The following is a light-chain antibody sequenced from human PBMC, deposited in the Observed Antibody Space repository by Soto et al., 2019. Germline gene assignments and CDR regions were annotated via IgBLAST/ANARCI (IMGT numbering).Light chain of an antibody. CDR1: QTVRRN. CDR3: QQYNNRPPFT. J-gene: IGKJ2*01. Sequence: EIVMTQSPATLSVSPGERATLSCRASQTVRRNLAWYQQKPGQAPRHLIYSASIRATGIPARFSGSGSGTEFTLTISSLQSEDFAVYYCQQYNNRPPFTFGQGTKLEIK. CDR2: SAS. V-gene: IGKV3-15*01.